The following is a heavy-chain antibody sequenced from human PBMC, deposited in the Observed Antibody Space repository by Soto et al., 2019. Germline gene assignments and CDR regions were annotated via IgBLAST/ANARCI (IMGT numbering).Heavy chain of an antibody. V-gene: IGHV4-31*03. Sequence: SETLSLTCTVSGGSISSGGYYWSWIRQHPGKGLEWIGYIYYSGSTYYNPSLKSRVTISVDTSKNQFSLKLSSVTAADTAVYYCATLYSSSWYNWFDPWGQGTLVTVSS. CDR3: ATLYSSSWYNWFDP. D-gene: IGHD6-13*01. CDR1: GGSISSGGYY. J-gene: IGHJ5*02. CDR2: IYYSGST.